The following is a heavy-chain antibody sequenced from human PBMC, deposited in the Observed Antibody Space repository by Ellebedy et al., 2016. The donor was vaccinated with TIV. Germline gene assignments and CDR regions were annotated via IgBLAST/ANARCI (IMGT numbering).Heavy chain of an antibody. D-gene: IGHD3-10*01. Sequence: SGPTLVKPTQTLTLTCTFSGFSLSTRGVAVAWIRQPPRKALEWLALIYWDDDKRYSPSLKSRLTITKDTSKNQVVLTMTNMDPVDTATYYCAHSDSGGFGELLGVFDYWGQGTLVTVSS. CDR2: IYWDDDK. CDR3: AHSDSGGFGELLGVFDY. CDR1: GFSLSTRGVA. J-gene: IGHJ4*02. V-gene: IGHV2-5*02.